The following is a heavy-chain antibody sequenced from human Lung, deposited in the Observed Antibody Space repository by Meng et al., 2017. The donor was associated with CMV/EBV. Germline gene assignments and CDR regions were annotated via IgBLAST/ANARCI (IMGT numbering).Heavy chain of an antibody. CDR2: IDDSGST. V-gene: IGHV4-4*02. CDR1: GVSISSNIR. Sequence: QGRLPGAGPGLGKPSGHLSLTCGVSGVSISSNIRWTWVRQPPGKGLEWIGDIDDSGSTNHNPSLNSRISISLDKSKNHFSLKVNSVTAADTAVYYCARGKQDAWELLAYWGQGALVTVSS. D-gene: IGHD1-26*01. CDR3: ARGKQDAWELLAY. J-gene: IGHJ4*02.